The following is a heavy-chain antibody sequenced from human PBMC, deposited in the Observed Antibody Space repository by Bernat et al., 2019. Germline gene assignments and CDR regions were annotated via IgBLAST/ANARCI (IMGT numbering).Heavy chain of an antibody. CDR3: AREQTIAVPGTGGMDV. V-gene: IGHV3-7*04. D-gene: IGHD6-19*01. J-gene: IGHJ6*02. CDR2: INQDGSEK. CDR1: GFTLRSYW. Sequence: ELQLMESGGGLVQPGGSLRLSCAASGFTLRSYWMSWVRQAPGKGLEWVANINQDGSEKYYVDSVKGRFTIYRDNAKKSLYLQMNSLRAEDTAVYYCAREQTIAVPGTGGMDVWGQGTTVTVSS.